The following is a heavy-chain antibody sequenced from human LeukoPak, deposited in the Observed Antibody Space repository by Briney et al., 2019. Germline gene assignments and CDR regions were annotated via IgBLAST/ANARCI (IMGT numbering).Heavy chain of an antibody. V-gene: IGHV4-4*07. J-gene: IGHJ5*02. D-gene: IGHD1-26*01. CDR3: ARDPRGIVGANHNWFDP. CDR1: GGSISSYY. CDR2: IYASGST. Sequence: SETLSLTCTVSGGSISSYYSSWIRQPAGKGLEWIGRIYASGSTNCNPSLKSRVTMSVDTSKSQFSLKLISVTAADTAVYYCARDPRGIVGANHNWFDPWGQGTLVTVSS.